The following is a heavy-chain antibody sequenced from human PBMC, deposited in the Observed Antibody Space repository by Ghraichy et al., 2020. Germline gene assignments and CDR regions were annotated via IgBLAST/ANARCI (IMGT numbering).Heavy chain of an antibody. CDR2: IIPIFGTA. Sequence: SVKVSCKASGGTFSSYAISWVRQAPGQGLEWMGGIIPIFGTANYAQKFQGRVTITADESTSTAYMELSSLRSEDTAVYYCARGDAGGFGELLIPPSVGYYYYYGMDVWGQGTTVTVSS. CDR1: GGTFSSYA. D-gene: IGHD3-10*01. V-gene: IGHV1-69*13. CDR3: ARGDAGGFGELLIPPSVGYYYYYGMDV. J-gene: IGHJ6*02.